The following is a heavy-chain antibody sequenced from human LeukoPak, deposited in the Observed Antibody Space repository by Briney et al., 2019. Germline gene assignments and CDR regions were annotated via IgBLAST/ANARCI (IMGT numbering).Heavy chain of an antibody. Sequence: SETLSLTCTVSGGSISSGDYYWSWIRQPPGTGLEWIGYIYYSGSTYYNPSLKSRVTISVDTSKNQFSLKLSSVTAADTAVYYCARVGLLWFGELFSPDAFDIWGQGTMVTVSS. V-gene: IGHV4-30-4*01. CDR1: GGSISSGDYY. CDR3: ARVGLLWFGELFSPDAFDI. J-gene: IGHJ3*02. CDR2: IYYSGST. D-gene: IGHD3-10*01.